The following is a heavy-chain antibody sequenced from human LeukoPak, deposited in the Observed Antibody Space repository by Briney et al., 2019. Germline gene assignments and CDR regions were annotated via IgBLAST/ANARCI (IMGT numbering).Heavy chain of an antibody. J-gene: IGHJ4*02. Sequence: SETLSLTCTVSGYSLSSGYYWGWIRPPPGKGLEWIGEVAHKGPTVYSPTLNRKYNPSLESRVTMSVDPSKDQFSLKLTSVTVADTATYYCVRQGTNSGYYLLDYWGPGHLVTVSS. CDR1: GYSLSSGYY. CDR3: VRQGTNSGYYLLDY. CDR2: VAHKGPTV. V-gene: IGHV4-38-2*02. D-gene: IGHD3-3*01.